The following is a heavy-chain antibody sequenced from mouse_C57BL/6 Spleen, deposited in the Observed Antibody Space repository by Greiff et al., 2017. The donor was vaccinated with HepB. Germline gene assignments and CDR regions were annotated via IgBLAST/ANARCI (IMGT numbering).Heavy chain of an antibody. V-gene: IGHV2-5*01. Sequence: VQVVESGPGLVQPSQSLSITCTVSGFSLTSYGVHWVRQSPGKGLEWLGVIWRGGSTDYNAAFMSRLSITKDNSKSQVFFKMNSLQADDTAIYYCAKKGDYGDYDAMDYWGQGTSVTVSS. CDR1: GFSLTSYG. CDR2: IWRGGST. J-gene: IGHJ4*01. CDR3: AKKGDYGDYDAMDY. D-gene: IGHD2-13*01.